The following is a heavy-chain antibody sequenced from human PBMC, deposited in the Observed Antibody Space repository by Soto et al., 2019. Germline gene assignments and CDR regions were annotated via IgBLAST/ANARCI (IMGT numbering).Heavy chain of an antibody. D-gene: IGHD3-3*01. CDR3: TRGSFLEWSCMDV. Sequence: SVKVSCKASGYTFGRYYMHWVRQAPGQGREWMGMINPSGSITSYAQKFQGRVTMTRDTSTRTLSMELTSLRSEDTAVYYCTRGSFLEWSCMDVWGQGTTVTVSS. CDR1: GYTFGRYY. J-gene: IGHJ6*02. CDR2: INPSGSIT. V-gene: IGHV1-46*01.